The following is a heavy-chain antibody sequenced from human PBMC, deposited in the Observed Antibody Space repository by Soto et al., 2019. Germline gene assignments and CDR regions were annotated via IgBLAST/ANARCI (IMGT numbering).Heavy chain of an antibody. V-gene: IGHV1-69*12. CDR2: IIPIFGTA. CDR3: ARDLRGYYDSSGYSY. J-gene: IGHJ4*02. Sequence: QVQLVQSGAEVKKPGSSVKVSCKASGGTFSSYAISWVRQARGQGLEWMGGIIPIFGTANYAQKFQGRVTITADESTSTAYMELSSLRSEDTAVYYCARDLRGYYDSSGYSYWGQGTLVTVSS. D-gene: IGHD3-22*01. CDR1: GGTFSSYA.